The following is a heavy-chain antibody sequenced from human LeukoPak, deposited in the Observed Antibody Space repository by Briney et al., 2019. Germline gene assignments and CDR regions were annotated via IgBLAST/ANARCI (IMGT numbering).Heavy chain of an antibody. D-gene: IGHD1-26*01. CDR2: ISGSGGST. V-gene: IGHV3-23*01. CDR1: GFTFSSYV. CDR3: ARTYSGSYSGPDY. Sequence: GGSLRLSCAASGFTFSSYVMSWVRQAPGKGLEWVSAISGSGGSTYYADSVKGRFTISRDNSKNTLYLQMNSLRAEDTAVYYCARTYSGSYSGPDYWGQGTLVTVSS. J-gene: IGHJ4*02.